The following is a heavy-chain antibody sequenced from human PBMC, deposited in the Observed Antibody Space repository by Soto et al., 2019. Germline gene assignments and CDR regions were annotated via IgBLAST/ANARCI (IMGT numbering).Heavy chain of an antibody. D-gene: IGHD2-2*02. CDR2: ISGSGGST. CDR1: GFTFSSYA. V-gene: IGHV3-23*01. J-gene: IGHJ4*02. Sequence: EVQLLESGGGLEQPGGSLRLSCAASGFTFSSYAMSWVRQAPGKGLEWVSAISGSGGSTYYADSVKGRFTISRDNSKNTLYLQMNSLRAEDTAVYYCAKAVPDPGFAAATPFDYWGQGTLVTVSS. CDR3: AKAVPDPGFAAATPFDY.